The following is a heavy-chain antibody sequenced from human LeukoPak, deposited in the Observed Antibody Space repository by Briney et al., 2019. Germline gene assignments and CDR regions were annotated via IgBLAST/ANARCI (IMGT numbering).Heavy chain of an antibody. CDR1: GGTFSSYA. V-gene: IGHV1-69*04. Sequence: SVKVSCKASGGTFSSYAISWVRQAPGQGLEWMGRIIPILGIANYAQKFQGRVTITADKSTSTAYMELSSLRSEDTAVYYCAENYDSVWGTYRENFFDFWGQGTLVTVSS. CDR3: AENYDSVWGTYRENFFDF. CDR2: IIPILGIA. D-gene: IGHD3-16*02. J-gene: IGHJ4*02.